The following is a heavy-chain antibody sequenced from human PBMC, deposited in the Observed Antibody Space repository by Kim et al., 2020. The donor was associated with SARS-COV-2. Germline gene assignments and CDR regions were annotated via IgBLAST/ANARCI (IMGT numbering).Heavy chain of an antibody. V-gene: IGHV3-23*01. D-gene: IGHD3-22*01. CDR3: AKFFSMMDAFDI. Sequence: YYADSVKGRFTIARDNSKNTLYLQMNSLRAEDTAVYYCAKFFSMMDAFDIWGQGTMVTVSS. J-gene: IGHJ3*02.